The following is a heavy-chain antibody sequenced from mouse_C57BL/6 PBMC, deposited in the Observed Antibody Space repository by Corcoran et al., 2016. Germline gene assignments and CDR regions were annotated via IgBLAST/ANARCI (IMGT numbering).Heavy chain of an antibody. Sequence: QVQLQQSGAELVKPGASVKISCKASGYAFSSYWMNWVKQRPGKGLEWIGQIYPGDGDTNYNGKFKGKATLTADKPSSTAYMQLSNLTSEDSAVYFCARSGYYYGSSSYYFDYWGQGTTLTVSS. J-gene: IGHJ2*01. D-gene: IGHD1-1*01. V-gene: IGHV1-80*01. CDR2: IYPGDGDT. CDR3: ARSGYYYGSSSYYFDY. CDR1: GYAFSSYW.